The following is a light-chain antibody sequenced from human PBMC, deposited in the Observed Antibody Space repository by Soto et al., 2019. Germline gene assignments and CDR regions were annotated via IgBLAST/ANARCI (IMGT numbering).Light chain of an antibody. CDR3: QQYDGSPWT. Sequence: DIQMTQSPSTLSASVGDRVTITCRASQSIRSWLAWYQQKPGKAPKLLIYKASTLESGVPSRFSGSGSGTDFTLTISSLQPDDFATYYCQQYDGSPWTFGQGTKVEIK. J-gene: IGKJ1*01. CDR2: KAS. V-gene: IGKV1-5*03. CDR1: QSIRSW.